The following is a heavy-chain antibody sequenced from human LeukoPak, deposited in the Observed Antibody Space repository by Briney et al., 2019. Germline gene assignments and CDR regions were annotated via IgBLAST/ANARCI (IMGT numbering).Heavy chain of an antibody. CDR2: IYSGGRT. J-gene: IGHJ4*02. CDR1: GFTVSRNY. V-gene: IGHV3-66*01. Sequence: GGSLRLSCAASGFTVSRNYTSWVRQAPGKGLEWVSVIYSGGRTYYADSVKGRFTISRDNSKNTLYLQMNSLRAEETAVYYCARAGPSSSWHQFAYWGQGTLVTVSS. D-gene: IGHD6-13*01. CDR3: ARAGPSSSWHQFAY.